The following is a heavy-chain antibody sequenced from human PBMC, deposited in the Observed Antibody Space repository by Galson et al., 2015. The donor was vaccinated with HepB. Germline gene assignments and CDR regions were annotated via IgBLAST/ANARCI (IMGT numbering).Heavy chain of an antibody. D-gene: IGHD2-21*01. J-gene: IGHJ3*02. CDR1: GFTFSNFW. CDR3: TRGDSNFGQI. Sequence: SLRLSCAASGFTFSNFWMRWVRQAPGKGLEWVARIKQDGSETYYVDSVKGRFTISRDNARNSQYLQMNSLRAEDTALYYCTRGDSNFGQIWGQGTMVTVSS. CDR2: IKQDGSET. V-gene: IGHV3-7*04.